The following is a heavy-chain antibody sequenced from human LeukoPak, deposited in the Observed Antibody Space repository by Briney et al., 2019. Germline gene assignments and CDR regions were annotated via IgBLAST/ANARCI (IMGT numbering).Heavy chain of an antibody. Sequence: ASVKVSCKASGYTFTSYDINWVRQATGQGLEWLGWMNPNSGNTGYAQKFQGRVTITRNTSISTAYMELSNLRSEDTAVYYCARGDLRFLEWLLNGYYYYYMDVWGKGTTVTVSS. CDR1: GYTFTSYD. D-gene: IGHD3-3*01. J-gene: IGHJ6*03. CDR3: ARGDLRFLEWLLNGYYYYYMDV. CDR2: MNPNSGNT. V-gene: IGHV1-8*03.